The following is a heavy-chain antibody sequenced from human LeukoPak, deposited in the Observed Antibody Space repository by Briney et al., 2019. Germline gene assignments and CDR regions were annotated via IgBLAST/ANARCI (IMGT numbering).Heavy chain of an antibody. D-gene: IGHD3-22*01. J-gene: IGHJ5*02. CDR1: GGSISSYY. Sequence: PSETPSLTCTVSGGSISSYYWSWIRQPPGKGLEWIGYIYYSGSTNYNPSLKSRVTISVDTSKNQFSLKLSSVTAADTAVYYCARHYDSSGVFDPWGQGTLVTVSS. CDR2: IYYSGST. CDR3: ARHYDSSGVFDP. V-gene: IGHV4-59*01.